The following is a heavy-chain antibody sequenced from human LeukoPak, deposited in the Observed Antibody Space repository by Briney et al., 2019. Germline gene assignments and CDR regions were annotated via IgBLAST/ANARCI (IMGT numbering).Heavy chain of an antibody. CDR2: ISACNGNT. V-gene: IGHV1-18*01. CDR3: ARDLEETYYYDSSGDAFDI. D-gene: IGHD3-22*01. Sequence: GASVKVSCKASGYTFTSYGISWVRQAPGQGLEWMGWISACNGNTNYAQKLQGRVTMTTDTSTSTAYMELRSLRSDDTAVYYCARDLEETYYYDSSGDAFDIWGQGTMVTVSS. J-gene: IGHJ3*02. CDR1: GYTFTSYG.